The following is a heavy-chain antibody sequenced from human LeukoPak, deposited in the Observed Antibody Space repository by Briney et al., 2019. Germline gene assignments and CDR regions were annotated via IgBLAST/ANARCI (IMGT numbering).Heavy chain of an antibody. J-gene: IGHJ2*01. CDR2: IYYSGSA. CDR3: ARDLVYVWYFDL. D-gene: IGHD1-14*01. CDR1: GGSISSYY. Sequence: SETLSLTCTVSGGSISSYYWSWIRQPPGKGLEWIGYIYYSGSANYNPSLKSRVTISVDTSKNQFSLKLSSVTAADTAVYYCARDLVYVWYFDLWGRGTPVIVSS. V-gene: IGHV4-59*12.